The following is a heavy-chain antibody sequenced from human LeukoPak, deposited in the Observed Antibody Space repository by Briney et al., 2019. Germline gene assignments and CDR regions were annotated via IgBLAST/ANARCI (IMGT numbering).Heavy chain of an antibody. CDR1: GYTFTSYG. Sequence: GASVKVSCKASGYTFTSYGISWVRQAPGQGLEWMGWISAYNGNTNYAQKLQGRVTMTTDTSTSTAYMELRSLRSDDTAVYYCARAPGALLRFLEWSAPGYMDVWGKGTTVTVSS. CDR2: ISAYNGNT. CDR3: ARAPGALLRFLEWSAPGYMDV. D-gene: IGHD3-3*01. J-gene: IGHJ6*03. V-gene: IGHV1-18*01.